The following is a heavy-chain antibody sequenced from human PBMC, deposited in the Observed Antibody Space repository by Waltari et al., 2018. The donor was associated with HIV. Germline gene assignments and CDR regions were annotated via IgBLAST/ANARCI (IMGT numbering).Heavy chain of an antibody. D-gene: IGHD3-16*02. CDR1: GGSISSYY. Sequence: QVQLQESGPGLVKPSETMSLTCTVSGGSISSYYWSWIRQPPGKGLEWIAYIYYTGSTNCNPSRKSRVPISLATSKHQFSLKLSSVTAADTDVYYCARHSGAYDYVWGSYPKFFDYWGQGTLVTVSS. CDR2: IYYTGST. V-gene: IGHV4-59*08. J-gene: IGHJ4*02. CDR3: ARHSGAYDYVWGSYPKFFDY.